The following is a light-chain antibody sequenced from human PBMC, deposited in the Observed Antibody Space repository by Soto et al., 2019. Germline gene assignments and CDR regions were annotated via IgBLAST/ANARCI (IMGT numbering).Light chain of an antibody. CDR2: GAS. Sequence: EIVLTQSPGTLSLSPGERATLSCRASQSVSSSYLAWYQQKPGQAPRLLIYGASSRATGIPDRFSGSGSGTDFTLTIDNLEPEDFAIYYCQQRSNWPPSITFGQGTRWRL. CDR1: QSVSSSY. V-gene: IGKV3D-20*02. CDR3: QQRSNWPPSIT. J-gene: IGKJ5*01.